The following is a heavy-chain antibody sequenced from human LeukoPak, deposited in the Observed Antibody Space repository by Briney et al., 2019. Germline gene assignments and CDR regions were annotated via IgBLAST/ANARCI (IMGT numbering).Heavy chain of an antibody. CDR3: ATPTTYYHDSSGFD. D-gene: IGHD3-22*01. J-gene: IGHJ4*02. V-gene: IGHV3-23*01. CDR2: ISGIGGYT. CDR1: GFTFGDYA. Sequence: GGSLRLSCTASGFTFGDYAMSWVRQAPGKGLEWVSSISGIGGYTYYADSVKGRFTISRDNSRNTLFLQMNSLRVEDTAVYYCATPTTYYHDSSGFDWGQGTLVTVSS.